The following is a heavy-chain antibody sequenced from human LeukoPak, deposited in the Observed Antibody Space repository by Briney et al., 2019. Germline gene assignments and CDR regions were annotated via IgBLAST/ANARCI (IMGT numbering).Heavy chain of an antibody. CDR3: AREGVDAFDI. J-gene: IGHJ3*02. Sequence: SETLSLTCTVSGGSISSYYWSWIRQPPGKGLEWIGYIYYSGSTNYNPSLKSRVTISVDTSKNQFSLKLSSVTAADTAVYYCAREGVDAFDIWGQGTMVTVSS. CDR1: GGSISSYY. CDR2: IYYSGST. V-gene: IGHV4-59*01.